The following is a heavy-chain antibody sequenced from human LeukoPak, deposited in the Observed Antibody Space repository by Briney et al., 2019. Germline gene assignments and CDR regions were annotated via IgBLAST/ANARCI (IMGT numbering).Heavy chain of an antibody. J-gene: IGHJ4*02. CDR2: ISAYNGNT. D-gene: IGHD3-22*01. CDR3: ARDPYYYDSSGYYYGSDY. Sequence: ASVKVSCKASGYSFTSFGISWVRQAPGQGLEWMGWISAYNGNTRSAQKFQGRVTMTTDTSTSTAYMELRSLRSDDTAVYYCARDPYYYDSSGYYYGSDYWGQGTLVTVSS. V-gene: IGHV1-18*01. CDR1: GYSFTSFG.